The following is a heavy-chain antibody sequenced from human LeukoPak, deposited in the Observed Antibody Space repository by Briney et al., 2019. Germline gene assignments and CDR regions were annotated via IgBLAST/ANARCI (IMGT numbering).Heavy chain of an antibody. CDR1: GYSFTAYY. CDR3: ARSPPILTGENFDY. CDR2: INPNSGGT. D-gene: IGHD3-9*01. J-gene: IGHJ4*02. V-gene: IGHV1-2*02. Sequence: ASVKVSCKASGYSFTAYYMHWVRQAPGQGLEWMGWINPNSGGTNYAQKFQGRVTMTRDTSITTAYMEMSRLRSDDTALYYCARSPPILTGENFDYWGQGTLVTVSS.